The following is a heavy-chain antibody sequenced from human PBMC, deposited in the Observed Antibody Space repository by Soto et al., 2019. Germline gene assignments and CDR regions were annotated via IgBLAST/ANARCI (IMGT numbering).Heavy chain of an antibody. Sequence: LRLSCAASGFTFSSYSMNWVRQAPGKGLEWVSSISSSSSYIYYADSVKGRFTVSRDNAKNSLYLQMNSLRAEDTAVYYCASNYYDSSGPGPFDYWGQGTLVTVSS. CDR3: ASNYYDSSGPGPFDY. V-gene: IGHV3-21*01. D-gene: IGHD3-22*01. CDR1: GFTFSSYS. J-gene: IGHJ4*02. CDR2: ISSSSSYI.